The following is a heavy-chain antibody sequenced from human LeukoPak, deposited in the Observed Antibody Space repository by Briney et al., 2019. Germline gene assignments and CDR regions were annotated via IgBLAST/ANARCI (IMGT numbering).Heavy chain of an antibody. CDR3: ARWGSGPASNAFDI. D-gene: IGHD2-2*01. V-gene: IGHV1-18*01. J-gene: IGHJ3*02. CDR2: ISAYNGNT. CDR1: GGTLSSYA. Sequence: ASVKVSCKASGGTLSSYAISWVRQAPGQGLEWMGWISAYNGNTNYALKLQGRVTMTTDTSTSTAYMELRSLRSDDTAVYYCARWGSGPASNAFDIWGQGTMVTVSS.